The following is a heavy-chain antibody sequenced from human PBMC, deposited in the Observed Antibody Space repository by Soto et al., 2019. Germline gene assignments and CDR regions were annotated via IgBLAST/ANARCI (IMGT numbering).Heavy chain of an antibody. Sequence: QVQLQQWGAGLLKPSETLYLTCAVYGGSFRGYYWSWIRQPPGKGLEWIGEINHRGSTKYNPSLKSRVPKSADTSKNQISPKRSSVAAATTAVYYCAKIKVEMATLYHFYAMDVWGQGTTVTVSS. CDR2: INHRGST. CDR1: GGSFRGYY. D-gene: IGHD5-12*01. CDR3: AKIKVEMATLYHFYAMDV. J-gene: IGHJ6*02. V-gene: IGHV4-34*01.